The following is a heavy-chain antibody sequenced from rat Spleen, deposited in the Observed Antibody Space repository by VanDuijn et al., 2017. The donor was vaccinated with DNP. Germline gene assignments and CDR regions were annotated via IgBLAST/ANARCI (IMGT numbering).Heavy chain of an antibody. V-gene: IGHV5-31*01. Sequence: EVQLVESGGDLVQPGRSLKLSCDASGFTFTNHWMTWVRQVPGRGLEWIASITSSGSKTYYPDSVKGRFTVSRDNAKNTLGLHMNDLRSEDTATYYCTREQHYHFDYWGQGVMVTVSS. D-gene: IGHD1-4*01. CDR2: ITSSGSKT. CDR1: GFTFTNHW. J-gene: IGHJ2*01. CDR3: TREQHYHFDY.